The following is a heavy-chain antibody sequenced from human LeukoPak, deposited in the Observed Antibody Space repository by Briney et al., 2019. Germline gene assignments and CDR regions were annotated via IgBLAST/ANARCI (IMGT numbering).Heavy chain of an antibody. V-gene: IGHV4-34*01. CDR1: GFTFSSYW. CDR2: INHSGST. D-gene: IGHD4-11*01. Sequence: PGGSLRLSCAASGFTFSSYWMSWVRQPPGKGLEWIGEINHSGSTNYNPSLKSRVTISVDTSKNQFSLKLSSVTAADTAVYYCAREDADYSNYDVVVDYWGQGTLVTVSS. CDR3: AREDADYSNYDVVVDY. J-gene: IGHJ4*02.